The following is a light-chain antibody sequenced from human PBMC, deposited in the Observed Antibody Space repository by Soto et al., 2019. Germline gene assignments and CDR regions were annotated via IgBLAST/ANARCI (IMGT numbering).Light chain of an antibody. J-gene: IGLJ2*01. Sequence: SYELTQPLSVSVALGQTARITCGGNNIGSKNVHWYQQKPGQAPVLVIYRDNNRPSGIPERFSGSNSGNTATLTISRAQAGDEADYYCQVWDSSIVVFGGGTKLTVL. V-gene: IGLV3-9*01. CDR2: RDN. CDR1: NIGSKN. CDR3: QVWDSSIVV.